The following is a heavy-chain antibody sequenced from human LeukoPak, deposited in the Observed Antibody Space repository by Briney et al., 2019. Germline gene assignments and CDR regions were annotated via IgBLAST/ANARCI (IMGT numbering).Heavy chain of an antibody. V-gene: IGHV1-69*13. CDR2: ITPIFGTA. Sequence: SVKVSCKASGGTFSSYAISWVRQAPGQGFEWMGGITPIFGTANFAQKFQGRVSITADGPTSTAFMVLSSLRSEDTAVYYCAREWGLESSGYYYAYWGQGTLVTVSS. CDR1: GGTFSSYA. D-gene: IGHD3-22*01. CDR3: AREWGLESSGYYYAY. J-gene: IGHJ4*02.